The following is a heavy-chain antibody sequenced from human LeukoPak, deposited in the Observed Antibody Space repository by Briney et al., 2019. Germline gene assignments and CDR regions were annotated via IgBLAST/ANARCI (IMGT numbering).Heavy chain of an antibody. Sequence: ASVKVSCKASGYTFTGYYMHWVRQAPGQGREGMGWINPNSGGTNYAQKFQGRVTMTRDTSISTAYMELSRLRSDDTAVYYCARGWHNWNNLPRDYWGQGTLVTVSS. D-gene: IGHD1/OR15-1a*01. V-gene: IGHV1-2*02. CDR1: GYTFTGYY. CDR2: INPNSGGT. CDR3: ARGWHNWNNLPRDY. J-gene: IGHJ4*02.